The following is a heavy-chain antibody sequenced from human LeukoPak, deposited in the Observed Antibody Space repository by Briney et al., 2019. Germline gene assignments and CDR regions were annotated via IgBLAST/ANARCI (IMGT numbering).Heavy chain of an antibody. D-gene: IGHD3-10*01. J-gene: IGHJ4*02. CDR1: GFTFSSYG. CDR3: AKVPDYYGSGRYH. CDR2: ISGSGGST. Sequence: QPGGPLRLSCAASGFTFSSYGMSWVRQAPGKGLEWVSAISGSGGSTYYADSVKGRFTISRDNSKNTLYLQMNSLRAEDTAVYYCAKVPDYYGSGRYHWGQGTLVTVSS. V-gene: IGHV3-23*01.